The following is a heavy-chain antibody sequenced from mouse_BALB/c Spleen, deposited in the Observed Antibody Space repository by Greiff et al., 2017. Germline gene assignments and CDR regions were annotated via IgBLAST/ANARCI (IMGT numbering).Heavy chain of an antibody. CDR2: INPSNGRT. D-gene: IGHD2-4*01. CDR3: ARATMITTGFAY. Sequence: VQLQQSGAELVRSGASVKLSCKASGYTFTSYWMHWVKQRPGQGLEWIGEINPSNGRTNYNEKFKSKATLTVDKSSSTAYMQLSSLTSEDSAVYYCARATMITTGFAYWGQGTLVTVSA. V-gene: IGHV1S81*02. J-gene: IGHJ3*01. CDR1: GYTFTSYW.